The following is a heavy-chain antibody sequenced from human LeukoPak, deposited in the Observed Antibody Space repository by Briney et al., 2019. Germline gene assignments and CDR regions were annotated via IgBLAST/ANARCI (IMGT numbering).Heavy chain of an antibody. V-gene: IGHV1-18*01. D-gene: IGHD6-19*01. CDR1: GYTFTSYA. Sequence: ASVKVSCKASGYTFTSYAMHWVRQAPGQRLEWMGWISAYNGNTNYAQKLQGRVTMTTDTSTSTAYMELRSLRSDDTAVYYCARVIAVAGTIRGPPSDYWGQGTLVTVSS. CDR2: ISAYNGNT. J-gene: IGHJ4*02. CDR3: ARVIAVAGTIRGPPSDY.